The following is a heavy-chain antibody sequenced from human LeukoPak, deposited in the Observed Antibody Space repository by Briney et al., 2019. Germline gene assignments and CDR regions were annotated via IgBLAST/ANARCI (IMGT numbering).Heavy chain of an antibody. CDR1: GFTFSRYC. Sequence: AGSLTLSCAASGFTFSRYCMHWVRQAPGKGLMWVSLIQSDGSSTTYADYVKGRFTIRRDNDKNTLFVQMNSLRADDTAVYYCASALGGQGGHWGQGSLVTVSS. J-gene: IGHJ4*02. V-gene: IGHV3-74*03. CDR2: IQSDGSST. D-gene: IGHD1-26*01. CDR3: ASALGGQGGH.